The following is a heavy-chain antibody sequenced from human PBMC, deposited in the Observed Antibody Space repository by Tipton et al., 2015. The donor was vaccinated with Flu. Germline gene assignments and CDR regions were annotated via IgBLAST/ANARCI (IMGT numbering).Heavy chain of an antibody. CDR1: GYTFASYG. CDR2: MNPNSGNT. CDR3: ARAGIAAAGTLNWFDP. J-gene: IGHJ5*01. V-gene: IGHV1-8*01. Sequence: QLVQSGAEVKKPGASVKVSCKASGYTFASYGINWVRQATGQGLEWMGWMNPNSGNTGYAQKFQGRVTMTRNTSISTAYMELSSLRSEDTAVYYCARAGIAAAGTLNWFDPWGQGTLVTVSS. D-gene: IGHD6-13*01.